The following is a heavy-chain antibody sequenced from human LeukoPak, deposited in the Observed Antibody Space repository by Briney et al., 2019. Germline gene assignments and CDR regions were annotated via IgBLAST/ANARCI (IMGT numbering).Heavy chain of an antibody. Sequence: GGSLRLSCAASGFTFSRYWMSWVRQAPGKGLEWVANIKQDGSERYYVDSVKGRFTISRDNAKISLYLQMNSLRAEDTAIYYCARSAGSSGWYEGYYFDYWGQGTLVTVSS. D-gene: IGHD6-13*01. J-gene: IGHJ4*02. CDR3: ARSAGSSGWYEGYYFDY. CDR2: IKQDGSER. CDR1: GFTFSRYW. V-gene: IGHV3-7*01.